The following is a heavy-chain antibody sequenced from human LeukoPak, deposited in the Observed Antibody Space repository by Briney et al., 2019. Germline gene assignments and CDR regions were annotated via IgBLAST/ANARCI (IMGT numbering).Heavy chain of an antibody. CDR3: ARRAGAYSHPYDY. CDR2: IYSDNT. Sequence: GGSLRPSCEASDFTVSANFMGWVRQAPGKGLEWVSFIYSDNTHYSDSVKGRFTISRDNSKNTLYLQMNSLRAEDTAVYYCARRAGAYSHPYDYWGQGTLVTVSS. J-gene: IGHJ4*02. CDR1: DFTVSANF. D-gene: IGHD4/OR15-4a*01. V-gene: IGHV3-53*01.